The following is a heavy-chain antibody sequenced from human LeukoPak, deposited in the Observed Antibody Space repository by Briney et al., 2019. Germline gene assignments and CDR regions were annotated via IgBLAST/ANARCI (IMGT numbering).Heavy chain of an antibody. CDR2: ISYTGNT. J-gene: IGHJ4*02. Sequence: SETLSLTCTVSGGSIRSGRYFWGWIRQPPGKGLEWIGSISYTGNTYYNPSLKSRVTISVDTSKNQFSLKLSSVTAADTALYYCARRITGTTSDSYDYWGQGTLVTVSS. V-gene: IGHV4-39*01. D-gene: IGHD1-20*01. CDR3: ARRITGTTSDSYDY. CDR1: GGSIRSGRYF.